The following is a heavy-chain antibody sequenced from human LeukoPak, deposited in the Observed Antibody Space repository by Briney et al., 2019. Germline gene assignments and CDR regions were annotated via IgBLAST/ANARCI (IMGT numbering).Heavy chain of an antibody. Sequence: RAGGSLRLSCAASGFTFNTYAMTWVRQAPGKGLEWVSSITDSGDGTYYPDSVKGRFTISRDNSKNTVFLQMNSLRAGDTAMYYCARDPRPEYRGGWYYFDYWGQGILVTVSS. V-gene: IGHV3-23*01. CDR3: ARDPRPEYRGGWYYFDY. J-gene: IGHJ4*02. CDR2: ITDSGDGT. D-gene: IGHD6-19*01. CDR1: GFTFNTYA.